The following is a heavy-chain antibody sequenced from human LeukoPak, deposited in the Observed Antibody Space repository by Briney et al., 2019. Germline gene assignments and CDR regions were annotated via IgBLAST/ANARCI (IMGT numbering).Heavy chain of an antibody. CDR3: AKSHEPYYYDSSGYYDDY. Sequence: PGGSLRLSCAASGFRFSGYGMSWVRQAPGKGLEWVSSISAGSGSTDYADSVKGRFTISRDDSKNTLYLQMKSLRAEDTAVYYCAKSHEPYYYDSSGYYDDYWGQGTLVTASS. CDR1: GFRFSGYG. V-gene: IGHV3-23*01. J-gene: IGHJ4*02. CDR2: ISAGSGST. D-gene: IGHD3-22*01.